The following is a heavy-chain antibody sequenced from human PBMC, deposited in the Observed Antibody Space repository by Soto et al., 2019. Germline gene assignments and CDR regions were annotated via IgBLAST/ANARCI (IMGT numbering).Heavy chain of an antibody. J-gene: IGHJ6*02. D-gene: IGHD6-13*01. V-gene: IGHV1-3*01. CDR3: ARAVGSSSWYDPLGMDV. CDR2: INAGNGNA. CDR1: GYSFTNYA. Sequence: GASVKVSCKASGYSFTNYAMHWVRQAPGQSLEWMGWINAGNGNAYYSQKFQGRVTITADKSTSTAYMELSSLRSEDTAVYYCARAVGSSSWYDPLGMDVWGQGTTVTVSS.